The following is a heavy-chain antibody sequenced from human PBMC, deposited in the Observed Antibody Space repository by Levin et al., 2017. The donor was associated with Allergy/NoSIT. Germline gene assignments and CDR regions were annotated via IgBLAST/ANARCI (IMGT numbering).Heavy chain of an antibody. Sequence: GESLKISCAASGFTFSSYNINWVRQAPGKGLEWVSSISSSSSYIYYTDSVKGRFTISRDNAKNSLYLQMNSLRAEDTAVYYCAKNSLKSDIVATITTSWYFDLWGRGTLVTVSS. CDR3: AKNSLKSDIVATITTSWYFDL. CDR1: GFTFSSYN. V-gene: IGHV3-21*01. CDR2: ISSSSSYI. J-gene: IGHJ2*01. D-gene: IGHD5-12*01.